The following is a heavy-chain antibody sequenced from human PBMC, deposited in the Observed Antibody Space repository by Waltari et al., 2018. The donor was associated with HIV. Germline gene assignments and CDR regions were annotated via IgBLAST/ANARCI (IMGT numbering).Heavy chain of an antibody. J-gene: IGHJ4*02. V-gene: IGHV3-7*01. Sequence: EVQLVESGGGLVQPGGSLRLSCAASGSTFRRYWMSWIRQAPGKGLEWVANIKQDGSEKYYVDSVKGRFTVSRDNARNSLYLQMNNLRAEDTAIYYCVRVPCDGDCPRHFDIWGQGTLVTVSS. CDR3: VRVPCDGDCPRHFDI. D-gene: IGHD2-21*02. CDR1: GSTFRRYW. CDR2: IKQDGSEK.